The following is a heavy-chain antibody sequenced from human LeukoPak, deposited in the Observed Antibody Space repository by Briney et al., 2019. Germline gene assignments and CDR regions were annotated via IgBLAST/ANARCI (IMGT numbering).Heavy chain of an antibody. CDR3: AKSGYRSSWHLHFDY. D-gene: IGHD6-13*01. CDR2: ISGSGGST. J-gene: IGHJ4*02. Sequence: PGGSLRLSCAASGFIFSTYAMSWVRQAPGKGLEWVSVISGSGGSTYYADSVKGRFTISRDNSKNTLYLQMNSLRAEDTAVYYCAKSGYRSSWHLHFDYWGQGTLVTVSS. CDR1: GFIFSTYA. V-gene: IGHV3-23*01.